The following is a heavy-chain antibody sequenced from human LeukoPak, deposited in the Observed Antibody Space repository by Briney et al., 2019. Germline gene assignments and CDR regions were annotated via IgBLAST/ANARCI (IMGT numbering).Heavy chain of an antibody. CDR1: GYTFTGYY. CDR2: INPSGGST. V-gene: IGHV1-46*01. Sequence: ASVKVSCKASGYTFTGYYMHWVRQAPGQGLEWMGWINPSGGSTSYAQKFQGRVTMTRDTSTSTVYMELSSLRSEDTAVYYCARDQPSTIFGVVTSYYYYGMDVWGQGTTVTVSS. J-gene: IGHJ6*02. CDR3: ARDQPSTIFGVVTSYYYYGMDV. D-gene: IGHD3-3*01.